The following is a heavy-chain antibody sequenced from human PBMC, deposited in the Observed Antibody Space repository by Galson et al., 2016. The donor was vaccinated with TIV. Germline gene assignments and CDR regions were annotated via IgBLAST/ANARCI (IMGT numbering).Heavy chain of an antibody. J-gene: IGHJ4*02. Sequence: SLRLSCAASGFTFRSHAMHWVRQAPGKGLEWVADISYDGINKYYADSVKGRFTVSRDNSTSTLYLQLNRLRTEDTAVYYCARETGCGGDCYYFDYWGQGTLVTVSS. CDR3: ARETGCGGDCYYFDY. V-gene: IGHV3-30*01. CDR2: ISYDGINK. D-gene: IGHD2-21*02. CDR1: GFTFRSHA.